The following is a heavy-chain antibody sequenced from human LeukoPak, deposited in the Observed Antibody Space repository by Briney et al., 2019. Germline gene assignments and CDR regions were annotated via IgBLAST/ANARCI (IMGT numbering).Heavy chain of an antibody. CDR1: GYTFTSYY. CDR2: INPSGDGDST. Sequence: GASVKVSCKASGYTFTSYYIHWVRQAAGQGLEWMGIINPSGDGDSTSYAQKFQGGVIMTRDMSTNTVYMELSSLRSEDTAVYYCARGVCSGTSCYWGHNWFDPWGQGTLVTVSS. CDR3: ARGVCSGTSCYWGHNWFDP. J-gene: IGHJ5*02. V-gene: IGHV1-46*01. D-gene: IGHD2-2*01.